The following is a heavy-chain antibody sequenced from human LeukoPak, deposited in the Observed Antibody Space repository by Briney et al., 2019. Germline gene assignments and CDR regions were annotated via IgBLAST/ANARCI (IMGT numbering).Heavy chain of an antibody. J-gene: IGHJ4*02. CDR2: IYYSGST. V-gene: IGHV4-34*01. CDR3: ARGKVVAGTPGQNSWDY. CDR1: GGSFSGYY. D-gene: IGHD6-19*01. Sequence: PSETLSLTCAVYGGSFSGYYWSWIRQPPGKGLEWIGSIYYSGSTYYNPSLKSRVTISVDTSKNQFSLKLSSVTAADTAVYYCARGKVVAGTPGQNSWDYWGQGTLVTVSS.